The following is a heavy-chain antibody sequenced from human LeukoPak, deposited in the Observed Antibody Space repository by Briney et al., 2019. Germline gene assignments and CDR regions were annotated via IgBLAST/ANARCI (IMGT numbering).Heavy chain of an antibody. CDR1: GYTLTELS. Sequence: GASVKVSCKVFGYTLTELSMHWVRQAPGKGLEWMGGFDPEDGETIYAQKFLGRVTMTEDTSTDTAYMELSSLRSEDTAVYYCAKPTHVRGGPWFDPWGQGTLVTVSS. D-gene: IGHD1-14*01. V-gene: IGHV1-24*01. CDR2: FDPEDGET. J-gene: IGHJ5*02. CDR3: AKPTHVRGGPWFDP.